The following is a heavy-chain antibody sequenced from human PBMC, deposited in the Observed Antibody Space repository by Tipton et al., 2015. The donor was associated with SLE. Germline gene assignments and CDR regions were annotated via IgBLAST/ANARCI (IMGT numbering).Heavy chain of an antibody. V-gene: IGHV4-34*01. Sequence: TLSLTCTVSGGSISSYYWSWIRQPPGKGLEWIGEINHSGSTNYNPSLKSRVTISVDTSKNQFSLKLSSVTAADTAVYYCAREPRGGSRFDYWGQGTLVTVSS. J-gene: IGHJ4*02. CDR3: AREPRGGSRFDY. CDR2: INHSGST. D-gene: IGHD1-26*01. CDR1: GGSISSYY.